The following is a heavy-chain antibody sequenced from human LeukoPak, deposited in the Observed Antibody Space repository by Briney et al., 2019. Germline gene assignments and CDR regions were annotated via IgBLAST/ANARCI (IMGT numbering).Heavy chain of an antibody. J-gene: IGHJ6*02. CDR2: ISWNSDNI. CDR1: AFTFDDFA. V-gene: IGHV3-9*01. Sequence: GGSLRLSCAASAFTFDDFAMHWVRQAPGKGLEWVSGISWNSDNIGYADSVKGRFTISRDNAQNSLNLQMNSLRPEDTAMYYCARVRTTGSYYGMDVWGQGTTVTVSS. CDR3: ARVRTTGSYYGMDV. D-gene: IGHD3-10*01.